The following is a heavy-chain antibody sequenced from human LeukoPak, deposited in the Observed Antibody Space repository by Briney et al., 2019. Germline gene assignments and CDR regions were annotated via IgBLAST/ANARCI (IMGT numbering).Heavy chain of an antibody. V-gene: IGHV3-23*01. Sequence: PGGSLRLSCAASGFTFSSYAMSWVRQAPGKGLEWVSAISGSGASTYYADSVKGRFTISRDNSKNTLYLQMNSLRAEDTAVYYCAKGSSSYYYGMDVWGQGTTVTVSS. D-gene: IGHD3-10*01. CDR2: ISGSGAST. CDR1: GFTFSSYA. J-gene: IGHJ6*02. CDR3: AKGSSSYYYGMDV.